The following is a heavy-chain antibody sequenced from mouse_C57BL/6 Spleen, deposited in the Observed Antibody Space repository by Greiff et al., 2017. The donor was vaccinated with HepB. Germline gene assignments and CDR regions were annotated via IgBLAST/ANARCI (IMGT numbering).Heavy chain of an antibody. CDR2: ISYDGSN. V-gene: IGHV3-6*01. Sequence: EVKLVESGPGLVKPSQSLSLTCSVTGYSITSGYYWNWIRQFPGNKLEWMGYISYDGSNNYNPSLKNRISITRDTSKNQFFLKLNSVTTEDTATYYCARGDWLDYDDAMDYWGQGTSVTVSS. CDR1: GYSITSGYY. D-gene: IGHD2-4*01. J-gene: IGHJ4*01. CDR3: ARGDWLDYDDAMDY.